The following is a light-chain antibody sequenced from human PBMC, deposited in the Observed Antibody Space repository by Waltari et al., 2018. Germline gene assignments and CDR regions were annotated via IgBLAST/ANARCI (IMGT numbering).Light chain of an antibody. V-gene: IGLV1-47*01. CDR3: AGWDDSLTGVV. CDR1: SSNIGTTY. CDR2: LDD. Sequence: QSVLTQPPSLSGTPGQRVTISCSGSSSNIGTTYVFWYQQFPGRAPKLLIYLDDPRPPGGPDRFSASKSGSSASLTIRGLRPEDEADYHWAGWDDSLTGVVFGGGTKLTV. J-gene: IGLJ2*01.